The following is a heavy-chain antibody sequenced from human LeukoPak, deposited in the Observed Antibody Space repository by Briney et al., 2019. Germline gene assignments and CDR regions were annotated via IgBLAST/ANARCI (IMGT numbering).Heavy chain of an antibody. J-gene: IGHJ4*02. D-gene: IGHD5-24*01. CDR3: ARGIWSATRVDYYLDN. Sequence: ASVKVSCKASGFKFTGYDINWVRQASGRGLEWMGWMNPNNGKTGYAQKFQGRVTITRDSSANIVYMELSSLTSEDTAVYYCARGIWSATRVDYYLDNWGQGTLVTVSS. V-gene: IGHV1-8*01. CDR2: MNPNNGKT. CDR1: GFKFTGYD.